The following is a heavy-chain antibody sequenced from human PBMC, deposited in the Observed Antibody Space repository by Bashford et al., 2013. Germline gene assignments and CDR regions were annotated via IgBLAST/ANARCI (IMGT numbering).Heavy chain of an antibody. V-gene: IGHV3-23*01. J-gene: IGHJ4*02. CDR2: ISGSGGST. Sequence: VRQAPGKGLEWVSYISGSGGSTYYADSVKGRFTMSRDNSKNTVYLQMNSLGVEDTALYYCAREPRSGGDYFDLWGQGTLVTVSS. CDR3: AREPRSGGDYFDL. D-gene: IGHD6-25*01.